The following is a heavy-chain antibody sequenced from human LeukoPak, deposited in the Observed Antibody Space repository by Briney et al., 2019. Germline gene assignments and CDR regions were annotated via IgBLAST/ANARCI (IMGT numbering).Heavy chain of an antibody. CDR2: INSDESST. J-gene: IGHJ4*02. D-gene: IGHD2-2*01. CDR1: GFTFGTFW. Sequence: GGSVRLSCAASGFTFGTFWMHWVRQAPGKGLVGVSRINSDESSTNYADSVKGRFIISRDNAKNTLYLQMNNLRVEDTAVYYCARDGGLIPHQWGQGTLVTVSS. CDR3: ARDGGLIPHQ. V-gene: IGHV3-74*01.